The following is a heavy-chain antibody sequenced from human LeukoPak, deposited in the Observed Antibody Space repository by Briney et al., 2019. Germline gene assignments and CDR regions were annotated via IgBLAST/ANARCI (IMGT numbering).Heavy chain of an antibody. V-gene: IGHV4-39*07. CDR2: IYYSGST. J-gene: IGHJ4*02. Sequence: SETLSLTCTVSGGSISSSSYYWGWIRQPPGKGLEWIGSIYYSGSTYYNPSLKSRVTISVDTSKNQFSLKLRSVTAADTAVYYCARLFGNYQNYFDYWGQGTLVTVSS. CDR3: ARLFGNYQNYFDY. CDR1: GGSISSSSYY. D-gene: IGHD1-7*01.